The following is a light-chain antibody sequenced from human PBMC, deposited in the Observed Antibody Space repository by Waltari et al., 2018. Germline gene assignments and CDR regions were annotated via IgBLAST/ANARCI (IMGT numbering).Light chain of an antibody. CDR2: KVS. V-gene: IGKV2-30*01. J-gene: IGKJ1*01. CDR3: MQGTHWPWT. CDR1: QSLVSRDGNTY. Sequence: DVVMIQSPLSLPVTLGQPASISCRSSQSLVSRDGNTYFNWFLQRPGQSPRRLLYKVSNRDSGVPDRFSGSGSGTDFTLRISRVEAEDVGVYYCMQGTHWPWTFGQGTKVEIK.